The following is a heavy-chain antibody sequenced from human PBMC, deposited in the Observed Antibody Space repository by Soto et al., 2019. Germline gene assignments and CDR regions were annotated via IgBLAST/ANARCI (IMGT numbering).Heavy chain of an antibody. CDR3: ASVNTATGSYYFDY. V-gene: IGHV5-51*01. J-gene: IGHJ4*02. Sequence: PGESLKISCKGSGYSFANYWIGWVRQMPGKGLEWMGIIYPGDSDTRYSPSFQGQVTISADKSISTAYLQWSSLKASDTAIYYRASVNTATGSYYFDYWGQGTLVTVS. CDR1: GYSFANYW. D-gene: IGHD5-18*01. CDR2: IYPGDSDT.